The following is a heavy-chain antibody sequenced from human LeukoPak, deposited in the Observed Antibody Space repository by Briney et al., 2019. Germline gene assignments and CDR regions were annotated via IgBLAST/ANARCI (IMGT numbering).Heavy chain of an antibody. D-gene: IGHD5-18*01. V-gene: IGHV3-74*01. CDR1: GFTFRSHW. J-gene: IGHJ4*02. CDR3: ARDTGYSFAD. Sequence: GGSLRLSCAASGFTFRSHWMHWVRHVPGKGLVWVSRITSDGSSTSYVDSVKGRFTTSRDNAKNTLYLQMNSLRAGDTAVYYCARDTGYSFADWGQGTLVTVSS. CDR2: ITSDGSST.